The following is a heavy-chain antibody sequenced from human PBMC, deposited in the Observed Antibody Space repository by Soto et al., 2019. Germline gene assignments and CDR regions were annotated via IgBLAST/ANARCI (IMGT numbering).Heavy chain of an antibody. V-gene: IGHV3-13*01. Sequence: PGGSLRLSCAASGFTFSSYDMHWVRQATGKGLEWVSAIGTAGDTYYPGSVKGRFTISRENAKNSLYLQMNSLKTEDTAVYYCTTVVVGTYVDYWGQGTLVTVS. CDR3: TTVVVGTYVDY. J-gene: IGHJ4*02. CDR2: IGTAGDT. CDR1: GFTFSSYD. D-gene: IGHD1-26*01.